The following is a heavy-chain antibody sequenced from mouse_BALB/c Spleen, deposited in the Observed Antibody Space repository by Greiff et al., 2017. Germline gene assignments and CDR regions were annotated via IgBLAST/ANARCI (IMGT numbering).Heavy chain of an antibody. CDR2: ISSGGSYT. CDR3: ARIYYDYDYYAMDY. V-gene: IGHV5-6*01. D-gene: IGHD2-4*01. J-gene: IGHJ4*01. Sequence: VQLQQSGGDLVKPGGSLKLSCAASGFTFSSYGMSWVRQTPDKRLEWVATISSGGSYTYYPDSVKGRFTSSRDNAKNTLYLQMSSLKSEDTAMYYCARIYYDYDYYAMDYWGQGTSVTVSS. CDR1: GFTFSSYG.